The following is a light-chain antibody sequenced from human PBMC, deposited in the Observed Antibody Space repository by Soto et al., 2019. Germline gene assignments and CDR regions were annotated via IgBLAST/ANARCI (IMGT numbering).Light chain of an antibody. V-gene: IGLV1-44*01. CDR3: AAWDDSLNGPV. Sequence: QSVLTQPPSASGTPGQRVTISCSGSSSNIGSNTVNWYQQLPGTAPKLLIYSNNRRPSGVPDRFSGSKSGTSASLAISGLQSEDEADYYCAAWDDSLNGPVFGGGTQPTV. CDR1: SSNIGSNT. J-gene: IGLJ2*01. CDR2: SNN.